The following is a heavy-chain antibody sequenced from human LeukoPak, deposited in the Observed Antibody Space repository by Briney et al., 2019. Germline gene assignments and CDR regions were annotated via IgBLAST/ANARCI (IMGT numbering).Heavy chain of an antibody. CDR2: IYTSGST. CDR3: ASVHLFGELSALDWYPDL. Sequence: SQTLSLTCTVSGGSISSGSYYWSWIRQPAGKGLEWIGRIYTSGSTNYNPSLKSRVTISVDTSKNQFSLKLSSVTAASTPVYYSASVHLFGELSALDWYPDLWGRGSLVTVSS. V-gene: IGHV4-61*02. D-gene: IGHD3-10*02. J-gene: IGHJ2*01. CDR1: GGSISSGSYY.